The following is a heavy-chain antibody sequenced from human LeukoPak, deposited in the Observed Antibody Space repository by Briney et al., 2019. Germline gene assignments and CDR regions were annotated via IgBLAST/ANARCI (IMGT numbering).Heavy chain of an antibody. D-gene: IGHD3-10*01. V-gene: IGHV3-7*01. CDR2: IKQDGSKK. Sequence: GGSLRLSCAASGFTFSSYWMSWVRQAPGKGLEWVANIKQDGSKKYYVDSVKGRFTISRDNAKNSLYLQMNSLRAEDTAVYYCAREGTYYYGSGTTATLNYYYYGMDVWGQGTTVTVSS. CDR3: AREGTYYYGSGTTATLNYYYYGMDV. CDR1: GFTFSSYW. J-gene: IGHJ6*02.